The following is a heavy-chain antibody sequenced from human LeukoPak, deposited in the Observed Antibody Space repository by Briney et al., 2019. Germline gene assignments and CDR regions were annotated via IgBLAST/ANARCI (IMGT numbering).Heavy chain of an antibody. D-gene: IGHD5-18*01. CDR1: GGSISSGSYY. Sequence: NPSETLSLTCTVSGGSISSGSYYWSWIRQPAGKGLEWIGRIYTSGSTNYNPSLKSRVTISVDTSKNQFSLKLSSVTAADTAVYYCARTRGYSYGYVFPPLGIDYYYYYMDVWGKGTTVTVSS. J-gene: IGHJ6*03. V-gene: IGHV4-61*02. CDR2: IYTSGST. CDR3: ARTRGYSYGYVFPPLGIDYYYYYMDV.